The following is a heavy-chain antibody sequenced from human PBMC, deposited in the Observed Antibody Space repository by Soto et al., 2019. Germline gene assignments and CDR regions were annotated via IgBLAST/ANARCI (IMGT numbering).Heavy chain of an antibody. CDR3: TTRLSQGYYYIDY. CDR1: GFTCNNAW. J-gene: IGHJ4*02. D-gene: IGHD2-21*01. Sequence: PGGSLRLSCAASGFTCNNAWMSWVRQAPGKGLEWVGRIKGEADGGTTDYAAPVKGRITISRDHSKDTLYLQMNSLKTEDTAVYFCTTRLSQGYYYIDYWGQGTPVSVSS. V-gene: IGHV3-15*01. CDR2: IKGEADGGTT.